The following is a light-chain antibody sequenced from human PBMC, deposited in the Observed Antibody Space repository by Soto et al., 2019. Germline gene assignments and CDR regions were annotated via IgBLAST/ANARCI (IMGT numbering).Light chain of an antibody. V-gene: IGKV3-15*01. Sequence: EIVLTQSPATLSVSPGERPTLSCRASQSVSRDLAWYQQKPGQAPRLLIYGASTRAPSIPARFSGSGSGTDFTLNISSLQSEDFAVYYCQQYDKWPTWTFGQGTKVENK. CDR2: GAS. CDR3: QQYDKWPTWT. J-gene: IGKJ1*01. CDR1: QSVSRD.